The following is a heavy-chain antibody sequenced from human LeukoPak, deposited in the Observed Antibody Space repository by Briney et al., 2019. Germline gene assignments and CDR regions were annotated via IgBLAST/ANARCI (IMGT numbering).Heavy chain of an antibody. V-gene: IGHV3-9*01. D-gene: IGHD5-12*01. CDR2: ISWNSGSI. CDR1: GFTFDDYA. Sequence: PGGSLRLSCAASGFTFDDYAMHWVRQAPGKGLEWVSGISWNSGSIGYADSVKGRFTFSRDNAKNSLYLQMNSLRAEDTALYYCAKVFGPFYSSYDFVAFDIWGQGTMVTVSS. CDR3: AKVFGPFYSSYDFVAFDI. J-gene: IGHJ3*02.